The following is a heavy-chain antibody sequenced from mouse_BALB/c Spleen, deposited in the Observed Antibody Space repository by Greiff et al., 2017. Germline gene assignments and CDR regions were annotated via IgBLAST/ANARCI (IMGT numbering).Heavy chain of an antibody. D-gene: IGHD3-2*01. CDR3: AREGTARVTGAY. Sequence: EVKLQQSGAELVRPGALVKLSCKASGFNIKDYYMHWVKQRPEQGLEWIGWIDPENGNTIYDPKFQGKASITADTSSNTAYLQLSSLTSEDTAVYYCAREGTARVTGAYWGQGTLVTVSA. CDR1: GFNIKDYY. V-gene: IGHV14-1*02. J-gene: IGHJ3*01. CDR2: IDPENGNT.